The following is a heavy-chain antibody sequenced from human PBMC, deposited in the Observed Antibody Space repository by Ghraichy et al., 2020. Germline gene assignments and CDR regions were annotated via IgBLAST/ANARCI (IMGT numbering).Heavy chain of an antibody. V-gene: IGHV4-34*01. CDR3: ARGASPDCSGGSCYYYYGMDV. J-gene: IGHJ6*02. D-gene: IGHD2-15*01. CDR1: GGSFSGYY. CDR2: INHSGST. Sequence: SETLSLTCAVYGGSFSGYYWSWIRQPPGKGLEWIGEINHSGSTNYNPSLKSRVTISVDTSKNQFSLKLSSVTAADTAVYYCARGASPDCSGGSCYYYYGMDVWGQGTTVTSP.